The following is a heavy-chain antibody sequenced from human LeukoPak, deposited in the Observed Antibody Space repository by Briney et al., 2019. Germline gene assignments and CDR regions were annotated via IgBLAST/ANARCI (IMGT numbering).Heavy chain of an antibody. D-gene: IGHD2-21*02. CDR1: GFTFSSYS. CDR2: ISSSSSYI. CDR3: ASRQPLLTR. Sequence: GGSLRLSCAASGFTFSSYSMNWVRQAPGKGLEWVLSISSSSSYIYYADSVKGRFTISRDNAKNSLYLQMNSLRAEDTAVYYCASRQPLLTRWGQGTLVTVSS. J-gene: IGHJ4*02. V-gene: IGHV3-21*01.